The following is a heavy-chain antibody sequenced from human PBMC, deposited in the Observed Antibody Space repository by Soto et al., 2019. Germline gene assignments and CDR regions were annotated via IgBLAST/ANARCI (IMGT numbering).Heavy chain of an antibody. CDR1: GGSFSGYY. D-gene: IGHD6-19*01. V-gene: IGHV4-34*01. CDR3: ARSRVFIAVAGMANYYYYYGMDV. Sequence: SETLSLTCAVYGGSFSGYYWSWIRQPPGKGLEWIGEINHSGSTNYNPSLKSRVTISVDTSKNQFSLKLSSVTPEDTAVYYCARSRVFIAVAGMANYYYYYGMDVWGQGTTVTVSS. J-gene: IGHJ6*02. CDR2: INHSGST.